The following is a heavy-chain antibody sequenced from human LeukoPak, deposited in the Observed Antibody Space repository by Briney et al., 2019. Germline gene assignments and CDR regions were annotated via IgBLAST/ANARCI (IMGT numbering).Heavy chain of an antibody. CDR2: IYTSGST. CDR1: GGSISSYY. CDR3: ARNTEYYYDSSGYYGDNWFDP. V-gene: IGHV4-4*07. Sequence: KPSETLSLTCTVSGGSISSYYWSWIRQPAGKGLEWIGRIYTSGSTNYNPSLKSRVTMSVDTSKNQFSLKLSSVTAADTAVYYCARNTEYYYDSSGYYGDNWFDPWGQGTLVTVSS. J-gene: IGHJ5*02. D-gene: IGHD3-22*01.